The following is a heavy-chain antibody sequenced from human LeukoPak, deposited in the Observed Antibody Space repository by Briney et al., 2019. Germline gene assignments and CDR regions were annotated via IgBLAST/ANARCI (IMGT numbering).Heavy chain of an antibody. V-gene: IGHV1-24*01. CDR1: GYTLTELS. Sequence: GASVKVSCKVSGYTLTELSMHWVRQAPGKGLEWMGGFDAEDGETIYAQKFQGRVTMTEDTSTDTAYMELSSLRSEDTAVYYCARDRPYYDFWSGQISVYYYYGMDVWGQGTTVTVSS. CDR3: ARDRPYYDFWSGQISVYYYYGMDV. CDR2: FDAEDGET. J-gene: IGHJ6*02. D-gene: IGHD3-3*01.